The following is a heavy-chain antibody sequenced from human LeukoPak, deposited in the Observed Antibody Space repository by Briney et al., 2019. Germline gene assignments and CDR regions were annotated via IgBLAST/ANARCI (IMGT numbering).Heavy chain of an antibody. Sequence: GASVKVSCKASGHTFTSYAMNWVRQAPGQGLEWMGWINTNTGKPTYAQGFTGRFVFSLDSSVSTAYLQINSLNAEGTAVYYCARAASLDYWGQGTLVTVSS. J-gene: IGHJ4*02. CDR3: ARAASLDY. CDR2: INTNTGKP. D-gene: IGHD2-2*01. CDR1: GHTFTSYA. V-gene: IGHV7-4-1*02.